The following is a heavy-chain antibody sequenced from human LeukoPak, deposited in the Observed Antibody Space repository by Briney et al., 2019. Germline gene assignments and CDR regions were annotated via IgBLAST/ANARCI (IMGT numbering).Heavy chain of an antibody. CDR1: GGSISITRYY. D-gene: IGHD6-19*01. J-gene: IGHJ4*02. Sequence: PSETLSLTCTVSGGSISITRYYWGWIRQPPGKGLEWVSTISNSDSSTYYADSVKGRFTISRDNAKNSLYLQMNSLRAEDTAVYYCARGYSSGWYPSYYFDYWGQGTLVTVSS. CDR2: ISNSDSST. V-gene: IGHV3-11*04. CDR3: ARGYSSGWYPSYYFDY.